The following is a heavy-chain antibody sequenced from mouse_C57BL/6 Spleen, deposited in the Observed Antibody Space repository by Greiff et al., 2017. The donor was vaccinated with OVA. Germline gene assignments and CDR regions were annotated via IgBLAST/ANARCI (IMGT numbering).Heavy chain of an antibody. D-gene: IGHD1-1*01. CDR2: IDPSDSYT. CDR3: AREGGITTVVADY. Sequence: VQLQQPGAELVKPGASVKLSCKASGYTFTSYWMQWVKQRPGQGLEWIGEIDPSDSYTNYNQKFKGKATLTVDTSSSTAYMQLSSLTSEDSAVYYCAREGGITTVVADYWGQGTTLTVSS. CDR1: GYTFTSYW. V-gene: IGHV1-50*01. J-gene: IGHJ2*01.